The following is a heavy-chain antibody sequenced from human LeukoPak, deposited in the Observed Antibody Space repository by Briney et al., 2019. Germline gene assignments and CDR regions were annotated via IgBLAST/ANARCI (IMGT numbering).Heavy chain of an antibody. CDR2: INHSGST. J-gene: IGHJ3*02. D-gene: IGHD4-17*01. CDR1: GGSFSGYY. V-gene: IGHV4-34*01. Sequence: SETLSLTCAVYGGSFSGYYWSWIRQPPGKGLEWIGEINHSGSTNYNPSLKSRVTILVDTSKNQFSLKLSSVTAADTAVYYCARDGSGTTVTTIDAFDIWGQGTMVTVSS. CDR3: ARDGSGTTVTTIDAFDI.